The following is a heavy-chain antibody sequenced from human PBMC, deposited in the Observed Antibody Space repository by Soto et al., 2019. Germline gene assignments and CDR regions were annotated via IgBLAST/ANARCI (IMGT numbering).Heavy chain of an antibody. V-gene: IGHV5-51*01. J-gene: IGHJ6*02. CDR1: GYSFTSYW. Sequence: GESLKISCKGSGYSFTSYWIAWVRQMPGQGLEWMGIINPGDSDTRYSPSFQGQVTISVDKSISTAYLQWNTLKASDTAMYYCARGMGIVVTISDYYYFPMDVWGQGTTVTVSS. CDR2: INPGDSDT. CDR3: ARGMGIVVTISDYYYFPMDV. D-gene: IGHD5-12*01.